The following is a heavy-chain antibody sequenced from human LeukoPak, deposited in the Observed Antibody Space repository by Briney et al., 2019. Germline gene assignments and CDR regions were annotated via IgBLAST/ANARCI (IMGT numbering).Heavy chain of an antibody. J-gene: IGHJ4*02. CDR3: ATSGGWYRFEY. D-gene: IGHD3-10*01. V-gene: IGHV4-59*08. CDR2: IYYGGTT. Sequence: PSETLSLTCTVSGGSISNDYWSWIRQPPGKGLEWIGYIYYGGTTDYNHSLKSRVIISLDTSKNQISLKLSSVTAADTAVYYCATSGGWYRFEYWGQGTLVTVSS. CDR1: GGSISNDY.